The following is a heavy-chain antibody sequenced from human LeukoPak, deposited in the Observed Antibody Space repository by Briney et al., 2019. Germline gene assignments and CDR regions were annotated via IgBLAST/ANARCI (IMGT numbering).Heavy chain of an antibody. J-gene: IGHJ4*02. V-gene: IGHV3-53*01. Sequence: GGSLRLSCAASGFVVSSNSMNWVRQAPGRGLEWVSVIYTGDSTYYADSVKGRFTISRDNSKNTMYLQMSSLRAEDTAVYYCAKWGDYDVLTGYYVSDYWGQGTLVTVSS. CDR2: IYTGDST. CDR3: AKWGDYDVLTGYYVSDY. D-gene: IGHD3-9*01. CDR1: GFVVSSNS.